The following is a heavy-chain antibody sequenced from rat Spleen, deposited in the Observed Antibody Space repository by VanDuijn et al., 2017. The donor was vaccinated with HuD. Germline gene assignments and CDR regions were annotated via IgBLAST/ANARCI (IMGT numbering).Heavy chain of an antibody. CDR2: ISYDGSRT. J-gene: IGHJ2*01. Sequence: EVQLVESDGGLVQPGRSLKLSCGVSGFTFSDYYMAWVRQAPTKGLEWVATISYDGSRTYYRDSVKGRFTISRDNAKSTLYLQMDSLRSEDTATYYCARRNSGIFDYWGQGVMVTVSS. V-gene: IGHV5-29*01. D-gene: IGHD4-4*01. CDR1: GFTFSDYY. CDR3: ARRNSGIFDY.